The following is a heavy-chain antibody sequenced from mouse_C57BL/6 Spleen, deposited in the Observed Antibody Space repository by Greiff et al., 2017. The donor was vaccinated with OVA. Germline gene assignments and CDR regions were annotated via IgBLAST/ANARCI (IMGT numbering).Heavy chain of an antibody. V-gene: IGHV3-6*01. J-gene: IGHJ4*01. CDR3: ARDQGSGYVDAMDY. D-gene: IGHD3-2*02. Sequence: EVQLVESGPGLVKPSQSLSLTCSVTGYSITSGYYWNWIRQFPGNKLEWMGYISYDGSNNYNPSLKNRISITRDTSKNQFFLKLNSVTTEDTATYYCARDQGSGYVDAMDYWGQGTSVTVSS. CDR2: ISYDGSN. CDR1: GYSITSGYY.